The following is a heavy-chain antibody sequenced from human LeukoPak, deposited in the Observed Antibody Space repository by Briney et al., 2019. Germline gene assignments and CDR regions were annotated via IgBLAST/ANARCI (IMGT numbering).Heavy chain of an antibody. CDR3: GRHRMEWELLPRDWFDP. D-gene: IGHD1-26*01. J-gene: IGHJ5*02. CDR1: GGSISSSSYY. V-gene: IGHV4-39*01. Sequence: SETLSLTCTVSGGSISSSSYYWGWIRQPPGKGLEWIGSIYYSGSTYYNPSLKSRVTISVDTSKNQFSLKLSSVTAADTAVYYCGRHRMEWELLPRDWFDPWGQGTLVTVSS. CDR2: IYYSGST.